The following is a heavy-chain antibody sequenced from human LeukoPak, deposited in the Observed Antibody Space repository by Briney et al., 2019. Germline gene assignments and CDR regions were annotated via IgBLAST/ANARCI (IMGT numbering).Heavy chain of an antibody. V-gene: IGHV3-23*01. CDR2: ISGSGGST. J-gene: IGHJ4*02. D-gene: IGHD6-13*01. CDR1: GFTLSSFS. CDR3: AKQSAGSSTWYSLHFDY. Sequence: GGSLRLSCAASGFTLSSFSMSWARQAPWKGREWVSVISGSGGSTFYADSVKGRFTISRDNSKNTLYLQMNSLGAEDTAVYFCAKQSAGSSTWYSLHFDYWGEGTRVTVSS.